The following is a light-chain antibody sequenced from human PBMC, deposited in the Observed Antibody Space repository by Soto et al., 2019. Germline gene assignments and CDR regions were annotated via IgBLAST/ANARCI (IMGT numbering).Light chain of an antibody. J-gene: IGLJ2*01. CDR2: DVN. Sequence: QSVLTQPPSVSGSSGQSVTISCTGTSGDVDPYNYVSWYQQHPGRAPKLVIYDVNMRPSGVPDRFSGSKSGDTSSLTISGLQAEDEADYYCCSYVGTPLVGGGTKLTVL. V-gene: IGLV2-11*01. CDR1: SGDVDPYNY. CDR3: CSYVGTPL.